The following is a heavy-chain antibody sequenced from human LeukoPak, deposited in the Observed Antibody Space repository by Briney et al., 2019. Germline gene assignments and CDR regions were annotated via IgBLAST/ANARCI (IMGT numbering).Heavy chain of an antibody. V-gene: IGHV4-59*08. CDR1: GGSISNYY. J-gene: IGHJ6*02. CDR2: IYYSGST. Sequence: PSETLSLTCTVSGGSISNYYWSWIRQPPGKGLEWIGYIYYSGSTNYNPSLKSRVTISVDTSKNQFSLKLSSVTAADTAVYYCARKSYYYYGMDVWGQGTTVTVSS. D-gene: IGHD1-14*01. CDR3: ARKSYYYYGMDV.